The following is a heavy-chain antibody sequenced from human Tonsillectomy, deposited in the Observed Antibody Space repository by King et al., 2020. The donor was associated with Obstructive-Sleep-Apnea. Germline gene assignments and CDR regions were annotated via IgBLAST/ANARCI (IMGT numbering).Heavy chain of an antibody. CDR3: LSYGDYRSRSGAY. D-gene: IGHD4-17*01. V-gene: IGHV4-39*07. J-gene: IGHJ4*02. CDR2: IYYSGST. CDR1: GGSISSSSYY. Sequence: QLQESGPGLVKPSETLSLTCTVSGGSISSSSYYWGWIRQPPGKGLEWIGSIYYSGSTYYNPSLKSRVTISVDTSKNQFSLKLSSVTAADTAVYYCLSYGDYRSRSGAYWGQGTLVTVSS.